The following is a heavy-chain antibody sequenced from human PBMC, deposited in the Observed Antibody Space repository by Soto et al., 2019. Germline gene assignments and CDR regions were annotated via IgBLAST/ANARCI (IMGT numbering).Heavy chain of an antibody. V-gene: IGHV1-69*13. J-gene: IGHJ6*02. D-gene: IGHD3-10*01. CDR2: IIPIFGTA. CDR3: ARVAIRGVMSGYYYGMDV. CDR1: GGTFSSYA. Sequence: SVKVSCKASGGTFSSYAISWVRQAPGQGLEWMGGIIPIFGTANYAQKFQGRVTITADESTSTAYMELSSLRSEDTAVYYCARVAIRGVMSGYYYGMDVWGQGTTVTVSS.